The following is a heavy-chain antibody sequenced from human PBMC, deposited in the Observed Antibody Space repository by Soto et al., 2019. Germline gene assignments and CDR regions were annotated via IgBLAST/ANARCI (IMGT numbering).Heavy chain of an antibody. CDR2: IDHSGST. J-gene: IGHJ4*02. V-gene: IGHV4-34*01. CDR1: GGSFSGCC. D-gene: IGHD6-6*01. Sequence: SETLSLTCAVYGGSFSGCCWSWIRQSPGKGLEWIGQIDHSGSTNYNPSLKSRVTTSPDTSKNQFPLRLSSVTAADTAVFYCARGSSGIGYWGQGTLVTVSS. CDR3: ARGSSGIGY.